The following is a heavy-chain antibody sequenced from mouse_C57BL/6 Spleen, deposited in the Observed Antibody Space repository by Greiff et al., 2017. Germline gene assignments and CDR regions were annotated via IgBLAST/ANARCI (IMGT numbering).Heavy chain of an antibody. D-gene: IGHD2-5*01. CDR1: GYTFTSYW. Sequence: QVQLKESEAELAKPGASVKLSCKASGYTFTSYWMHWVKQRPGQGLEWIGYINPSSGYTKYNQKFKDKATLTADKSSSTAYMQLSSLTYEDSAVYYCASSYYSNYDYWGQGTTLTVSS. J-gene: IGHJ2*01. CDR3: ASSYYSNYDY. V-gene: IGHV1-7*01. CDR2: INPSSGYT.